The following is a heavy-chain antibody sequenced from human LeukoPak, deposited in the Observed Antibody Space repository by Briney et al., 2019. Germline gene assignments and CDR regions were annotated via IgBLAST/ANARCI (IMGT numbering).Heavy chain of an antibody. Sequence: GGSLRLSCVASGFIVGSNYMSWVRQAPGKGLDGVSVIYSGGKTYYADSVKGRFTISRDNSKNTLYLQMNSLRAEDTAVYYCRSVMYWGQGTLVTVSS. D-gene: IGHD2-21*01. CDR2: IYSGGKT. V-gene: IGHV3-53*01. CDR1: GFIVGSNY. J-gene: IGHJ4*02. CDR3: RSVMY.